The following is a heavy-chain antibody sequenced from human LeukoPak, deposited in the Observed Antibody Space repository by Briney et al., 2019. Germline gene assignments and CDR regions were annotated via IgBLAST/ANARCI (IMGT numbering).Heavy chain of an antibody. J-gene: IGHJ4*02. CDR1: GYTFTNYY. D-gene: IGHD2-15*01. CDR2: INPSSGST. CDR3: ARVIYCSDGSCSHYFDY. V-gene: IGHV1-46*01. Sequence: ASVKVSCKASGYTFTNYYMHWVRQAPGHGLEWMGVINPSSGSTFYAQKFLGRVTMTRDTSTSTLYMELSSLRSEDTAVYYCARVIYCSDGSCSHYFDYWGQGTLVTVSS.